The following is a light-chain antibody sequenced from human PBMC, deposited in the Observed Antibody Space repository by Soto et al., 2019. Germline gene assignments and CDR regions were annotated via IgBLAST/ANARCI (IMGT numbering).Light chain of an antibody. Sequence: EIVLTQSPGTLSLSPGERATLSCRASQSVSSSYLAWYQQKPGQAPRLLIYGASSRATGIPDRFSGRGSGTDFTLTISRLETEDFAVYYCPQYGSSPQTFGQGTKVEIK. J-gene: IGKJ1*01. CDR3: PQYGSSPQT. CDR1: QSVSSSY. CDR2: GAS. V-gene: IGKV3-20*01.